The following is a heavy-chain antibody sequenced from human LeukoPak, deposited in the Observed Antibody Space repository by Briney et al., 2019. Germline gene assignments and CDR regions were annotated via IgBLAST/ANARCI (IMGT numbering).Heavy chain of an antibody. D-gene: IGHD3-22*01. CDR2: ISSSSSYI. Sequence: PGGSLRLSCAASGFTFSSYSMNWVRQAPGKGLEWVSSISSSSSYIYYADSVKGRFTISRDNAKNSLYLQMNSLRAEDTAVYYCARLNYYDSSGPNPYFDYWGQGTLVTVSS. CDR3: ARLNYYDSSGPNPYFDY. CDR1: GFTFSSYS. V-gene: IGHV3-21*01. J-gene: IGHJ4*02.